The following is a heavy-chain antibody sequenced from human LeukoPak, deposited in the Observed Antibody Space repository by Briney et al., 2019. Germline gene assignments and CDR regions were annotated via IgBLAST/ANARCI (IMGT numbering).Heavy chain of an antibody. Sequence: GGSLRLSCAASGFTFRNYSMNWVRQVPGKGLEWVSYINSTSSTIYYADSVQGRFTISRDNAKNSLYLQMNTLRAEDTAVYYCASFPSTYGDWYFDLWGRGTLVTVSS. V-gene: IGHV3-48*01. D-gene: IGHD4-17*01. J-gene: IGHJ2*01. CDR1: GFTFRNYS. CDR3: ASFPSTYGDWYFDL. CDR2: INSTSSTI.